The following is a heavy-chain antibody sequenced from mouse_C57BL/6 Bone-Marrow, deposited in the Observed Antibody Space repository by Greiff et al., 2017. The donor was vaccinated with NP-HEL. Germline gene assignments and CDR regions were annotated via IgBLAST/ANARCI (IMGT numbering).Heavy chain of an antibody. CDR3: ARYQLTGTAY. J-gene: IGHJ3*01. D-gene: IGHD4-1*01. CDR2: INPSTGGT. V-gene: IGHV1-42*01. Sequence: EVQLVESGPELVKPGASVKISCKASGYSFTGYYMNWVKQSPEKSLEWIGEINPSTGGTTYNQKFKAKATLTVDKSSSTAYMQLKSLTSEDSAVYYCARYQLTGTAYWGQGTLVTVSA. CDR1: GYSFTGYY.